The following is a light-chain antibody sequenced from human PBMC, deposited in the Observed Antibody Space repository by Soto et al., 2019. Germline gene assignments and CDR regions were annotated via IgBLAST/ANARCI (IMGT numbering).Light chain of an antibody. Sequence: QSALTQPASVSGSPGQSITISCTGTSSDVGGYTHVSWYQHHPGKSPKRIIYEVTKRPSGVSNRFSGSKSGDTASLTISGLQAEDEADYYCSSHTASPTRIFGTGTKVTVL. CDR1: SSDVGGYTH. J-gene: IGLJ1*01. V-gene: IGLV2-14*01. CDR2: EVT. CDR3: SSHTASPTRI.